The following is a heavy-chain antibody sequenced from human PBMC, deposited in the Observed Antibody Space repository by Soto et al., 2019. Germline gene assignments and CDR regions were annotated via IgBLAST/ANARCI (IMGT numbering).Heavy chain of an antibody. V-gene: IGHV1-69*13. J-gene: IGHJ4*02. CDR2: IIPIFGTA. CDR1: GGTFSSYA. Sequence: SVKVSCKASGGTFSSYAISWVRQAPGQGLEWMGGIIPIFGTANYAQKFQGRVTITADESTSTAYMELSSLRSEDTAVYYCARAHRPYYYDSSGPTTDYWGQGTLVTVSS. D-gene: IGHD3-22*01. CDR3: ARAHRPYYYDSSGPTTDY.